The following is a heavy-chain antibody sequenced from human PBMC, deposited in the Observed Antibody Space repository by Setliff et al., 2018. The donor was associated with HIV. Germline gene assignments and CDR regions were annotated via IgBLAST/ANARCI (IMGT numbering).Heavy chain of an antibody. D-gene: IGHD3-9*01. CDR2: ITDSGST. Sequence: SETLSLTCAVYGGSFSGYSWSWIRQPPGKGLEWIGEITDSGSTNYTPSLKSRVTISIDTSKNQFSLKLSSVTAADTAVYYCARGQPRREEAISWYFDLWGRGTLVTVSS. V-gene: IGHV4-34*01. CDR3: ARGQPRREEAISWYFDL. J-gene: IGHJ2*01. CDR1: GGSFSGYS.